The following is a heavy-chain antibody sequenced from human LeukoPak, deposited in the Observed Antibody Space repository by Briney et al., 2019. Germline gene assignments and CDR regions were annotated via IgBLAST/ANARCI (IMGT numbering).Heavy chain of an antibody. CDR2: IYHTGYT. J-gene: IGHJ4*02. CDR3: ARAGWILTSGLDH. CDR1: GYTISSGYY. D-gene: IGHD5-12*01. V-gene: IGHV4-38-2*01. Sequence: SETLSLTCDVSGYTISSGYYWGWIRQPPGKGLEWIGTIYHTGYTYYNPSLKSRVIISVDTSKNQFSLKLTSVTAADTAVYYCARAGWILTSGLDHRGQGTLVPVSS.